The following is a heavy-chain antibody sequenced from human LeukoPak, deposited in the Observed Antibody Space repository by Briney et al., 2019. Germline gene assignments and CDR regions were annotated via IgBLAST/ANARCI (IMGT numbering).Heavy chain of an antibody. D-gene: IGHD3-10*01. Sequence: PGGSLRLSCAASGFTFSSYGLHWVRQAPGKGLEWVAVISYDGSIKYYADSVKGRFTISRDSSKNTLYLQMNSLRAEDTAVYYCARWGFGESYYYYGMDVWGQGTTVTVSS. CDR3: ARWGFGESYYYYGMDV. V-gene: IGHV3-30*03. CDR1: GFTFSSYG. J-gene: IGHJ6*02. CDR2: ISYDGSIK.